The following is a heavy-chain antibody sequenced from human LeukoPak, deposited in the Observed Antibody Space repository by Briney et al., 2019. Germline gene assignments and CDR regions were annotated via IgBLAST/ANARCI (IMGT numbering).Heavy chain of an antibody. J-gene: IGHJ4*02. CDR3: ARGLSIAARHFDY. CDR2: IVVGSGNT. V-gene: IGHV1-58*01. Sequence: GWIVVGSGNTNYAQKFQERVTITRDMSTSTAYMELSSLRSEDTAVYYCARGLSIAARHFDYWGQGTLVTVSS. D-gene: IGHD6-6*01.